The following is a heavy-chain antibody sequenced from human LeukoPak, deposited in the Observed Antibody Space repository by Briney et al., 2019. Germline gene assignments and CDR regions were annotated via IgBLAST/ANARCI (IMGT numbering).Heavy chain of an antibody. J-gene: IGHJ5*02. CDR3: ARDNSVGDNAWWFDP. CDR2: INHSGST. V-gene: IGHV4-34*01. D-gene: IGHD1-26*01. CDR1: GGSFSGYY. Sequence: SETLSLTCAVYGGSFSGYYWSWIRQPPGKGLEWIGEINHSGSTNYNPSLKSRVTISVDTSKNQFSLKLSSVTAADTAIYYCARDNSVGDNAWWFDPWGQGTLVTVSS.